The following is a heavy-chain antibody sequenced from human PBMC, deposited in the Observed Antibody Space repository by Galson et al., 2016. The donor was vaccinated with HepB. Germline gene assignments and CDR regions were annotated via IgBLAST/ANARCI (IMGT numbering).Heavy chain of an antibody. J-gene: IGHJ6*02. CDR2: INPNVGST. CDR1: GYTLTDYY. CDR3: ARGDLNYYYALDV. Sequence: SVKVSCKASGYTLTDYYIHWVRQAPGQGLEWMGWINPNVGSTTFAQKFQDRVTMTRDTSTSTVFMELSSLRSEDTAVYFCARGDLNYYYALDVWGQGTTVTVSS. D-gene: IGHD3-3*01. V-gene: IGHV1-46*01.